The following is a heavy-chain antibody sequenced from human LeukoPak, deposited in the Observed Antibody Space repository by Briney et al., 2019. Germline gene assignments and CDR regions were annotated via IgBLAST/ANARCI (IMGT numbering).Heavy chain of an antibody. Sequence: GESLKISCKGSGYSFTNFWIGWVRQMPGKGLEWMGIIYPGDSDTRYSPSFQGQVIISADKSITTAYLQWSSLKASDTAMYYCATDDNASSGYYGFQHWGQGTLVTVSS. CDR3: ATDDNASSGYYGFQH. CDR2: IYPGDSDT. J-gene: IGHJ1*01. V-gene: IGHV5-51*01. CDR1: GYSFTNFW. D-gene: IGHD3-22*01.